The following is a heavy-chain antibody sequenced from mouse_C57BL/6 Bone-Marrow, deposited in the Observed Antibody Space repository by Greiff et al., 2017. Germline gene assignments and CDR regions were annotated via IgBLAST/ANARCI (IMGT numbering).Heavy chain of an antibody. V-gene: IGHV1-72*01. CDR1: GYTFTSYW. CDR2: IDPNSGGT. Sequence: QVQLKQPGAELVKPGASVKLSCKASGYTFTSYWMHWVKQRPGRGLEWIGRIDPNSGGTKYNEKFKSKATLTVDKPSSTAYMQLSSLTSEDSAVYYCASLANWDDFDYWGQGTTLTVSS. J-gene: IGHJ2*01. CDR3: ASLANWDDFDY. D-gene: IGHD4-1*01.